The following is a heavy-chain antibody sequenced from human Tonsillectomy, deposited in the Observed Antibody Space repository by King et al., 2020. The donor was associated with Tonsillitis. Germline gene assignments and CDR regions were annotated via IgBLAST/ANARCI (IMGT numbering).Heavy chain of an antibody. Sequence: QLVQSGAEVKKPGASVKVSCKASGYTFTGYYMHWVRQAPGQGLEWMGWINPNSGGTNYAQKFQGRVTMTRDTSISTAYMELSRLRSDDTAVYYCAGGWELLGLLGEIINFDYWGQGTLVTVSS. CDR1: GYTFTGYY. D-gene: IGHD1-26*01. CDR3: AGGWELLGLLGEIINFDY. V-gene: IGHV1-2*02. CDR2: INPNSGGT. J-gene: IGHJ4*02.